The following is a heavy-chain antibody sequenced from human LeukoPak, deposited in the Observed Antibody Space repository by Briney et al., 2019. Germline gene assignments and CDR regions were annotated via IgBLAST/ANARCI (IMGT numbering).Heavy chain of an antibody. J-gene: IGHJ4*02. D-gene: IGHD2-15*01. CDR1: GYTTTSYY. CDR2: INDCGGSR. V-gene: IGHV1-46*01. CDR3: ARDGDIVVVVAATRFEY. Sequence: GASVQGSSKASGYTTTSYYMHWVGRAPCQGLEWMGMINDCGGSRSCEQKFQGRATMRRDTSTSADYMELSSVRFEDTAVYYCARDGDIVVVVAATRFEYWGGGTLVSVFS.